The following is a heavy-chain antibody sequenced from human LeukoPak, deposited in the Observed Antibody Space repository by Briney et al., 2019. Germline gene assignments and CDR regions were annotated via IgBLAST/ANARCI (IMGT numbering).Heavy chain of an antibody. V-gene: IGHV4-61*08. CDR3: ARGLLVIETHFDY. CDR1: GGSISSGGYY. J-gene: IGHJ4*02. CDR2: IYYSGST. Sequence: PSETLSLTCTVSGGSISSGGYYWSWIRQHPGKGLEWIGYIYYSGSTNYNPSLKSRVTISVDTSKNQFSLKLSSVTAADTAVYYCARGLLVIETHFDYWGQGTLVTVSS. D-gene: IGHD3-22*01.